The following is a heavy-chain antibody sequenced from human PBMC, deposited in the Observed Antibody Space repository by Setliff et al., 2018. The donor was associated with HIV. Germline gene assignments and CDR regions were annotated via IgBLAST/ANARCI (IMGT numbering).Heavy chain of an antibody. V-gene: IGHV1-69*13. Sequence: SVKVSCKAVGGTFRGKAVSWVRQAPGQGLEWMGGISPVFGTANYAQKFQDRVTITVDESTSTAYMELNSLRSDDTAVYYCARDFYDSSGFLNLGFDSWGQGSLVTVSS. CDR3: ARDFYDSSGFLNLGFDS. CDR2: ISPVFGTA. CDR1: GGTFRGKA. J-gene: IGHJ4*02. D-gene: IGHD3-22*01.